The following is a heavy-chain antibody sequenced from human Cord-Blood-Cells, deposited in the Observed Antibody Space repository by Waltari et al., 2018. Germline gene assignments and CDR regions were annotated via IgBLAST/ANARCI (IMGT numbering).Heavy chain of an antibody. V-gene: IGHV1-69*04. J-gene: IGHJ4*02. D-gene: IGHD6-19*01. CDR2: IIPILGIA. CDR3: ARVYSSGWYYFDY. CDR1: GGTFSSYA. Sequence: QVQLVQSGAEVKKPGSPLKVSCKASGGTFSSYATSWVRQAPGQGLEWMGGIIPILGIANYAQKFQGRVTITADESTSTAYMELSSLRSEDTAVYYCARVYSSGWYYFDYWGQGTLVTVSS.